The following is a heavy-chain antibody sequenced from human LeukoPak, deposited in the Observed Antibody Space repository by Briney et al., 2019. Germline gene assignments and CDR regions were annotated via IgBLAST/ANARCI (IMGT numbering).Heavy chain of an antibody. V-gene: IGHV4-59*01. Sequence: SETLSLTCTVSGGSIGSYYWNWIRQPPGKGLEWIGYISYSGSTNYNPSLKSRVIMSVDKSKNQFSLKLSSVTAADTAVYFCARATSGYYFDFWDQGTLVTVSS. J-gene: IGHJ4*02. CDR3: ARATSGYYFDF. CDR2: ISYSGST. CDR1: GGSIGSYY. D-gene: IGHD3-22*01.